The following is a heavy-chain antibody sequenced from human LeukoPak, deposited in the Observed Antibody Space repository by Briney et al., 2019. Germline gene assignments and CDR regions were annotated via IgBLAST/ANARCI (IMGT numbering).Heavy chain of an antibody. V-gene: IGHV1-69*13. CDR1: GGTFSSYA. CDR3: ARYSDYGDYAEDY. Sequence: ASVKVSCKASGGTFSSYAISWVRQAPGQGLEWMGGIIPIFGTANYAQKFQGRVTITADESTSTAYMELSSLRSEDTAVYYCARYSDYGDYAEDYWGQGTLVTVSS. J-gene: IGHJ4*02. CDR2: IIPIFGTA. D-gene: IGHD4-17*01.